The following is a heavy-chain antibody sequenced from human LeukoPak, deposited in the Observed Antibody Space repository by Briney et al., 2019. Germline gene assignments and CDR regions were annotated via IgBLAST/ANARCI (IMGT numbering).Heavy chain of an antibody. CDR3: ARQRSSSWFALGPLFDY. V-gene: IGHV4-59*08. CDR2: TYYSGST. J-gene: IGHJ4*02. CDR1: GGSISSYY. Sequence: SETLSLTCTVSGGSISSYYWSWIRQPPGKGLEWIGYTYYSGSTNYNPSLKSRVTISVDTSKNQFSLKLSSVTAADTAVYYCARQRSSSWFALGPLFDYWGQGTLVTVSS. D-gene: IGHD6-13*01.